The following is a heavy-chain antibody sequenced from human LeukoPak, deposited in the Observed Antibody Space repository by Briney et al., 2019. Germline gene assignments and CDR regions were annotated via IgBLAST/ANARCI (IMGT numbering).Heavy chain of an antibody. V-gene: IGHV3-74*01. Sequence: GGSLRLSCAASGFTFSSYWMYWVRQAPGKGLVWVSRINTDGSSTSYVDSVKGRFTISRDNAKNTLYLQMNSLRIDGTAVYYCARLGRGGGYDVLTGLSWGQGTLVTVSS. J-gene: IGHJ5*02. CDR2: INTDGSST. CDR1: GFTFSSYW. D-gene: IGHD3-9*01. CDR3: ARLGRGGGYDVLTGLS.